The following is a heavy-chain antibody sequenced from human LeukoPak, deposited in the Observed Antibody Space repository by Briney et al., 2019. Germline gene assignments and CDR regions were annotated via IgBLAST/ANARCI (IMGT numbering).Heavy chain of an antibody. CDR1: GGSFSGYY. V-gene: IGHV4-34*01. CDR3: ARHSEVYAPLDY. J-gene: IGHJ4*02. D-gene: IGHD2-8*01. Sequence: TSETLSLTCAVCGGSFSGYYWSWIRQPPGKGLEWIGEINHSGSTNYNPSLKSRVTISVDTSKKQFSLKLSSVTAADTAVYYCARHSEVYAPLDYWGQGTLVTVSS. CDR2: INHSGST.